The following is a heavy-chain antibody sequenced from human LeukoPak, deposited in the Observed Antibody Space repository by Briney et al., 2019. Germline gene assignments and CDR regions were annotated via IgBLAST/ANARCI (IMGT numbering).Heavy chain of an antibody. CDR3: ARIIAAAGAFDY. Sequence: WVRQAPGKGLEWIGSIYYSGSTYYNPSLKSRVTISVDTSKNQFSLKLNSVTAADTAVYYCARIIAAAGAFDYWGQGTLVTVSS. CDR2: IYYSGST. J-gene: IGHJ4*02. D-gene: IGHD6-13*01. V-gene: IGHV4-39*01.